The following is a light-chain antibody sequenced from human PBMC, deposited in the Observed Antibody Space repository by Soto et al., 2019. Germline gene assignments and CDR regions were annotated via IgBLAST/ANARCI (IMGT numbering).Light chain of an antibody. J-gene: IGLJ2*01. CDR2: DVS. CDR3: SSYTSSSNLV. CDR1: SSDVGGYNY. V-gene: IGLV2-14*01. Sequence: QSVLTQPASVSGSPGQSITISCTGTSSDVGGYNYVSWYQQHPGKAPKLMIYDVSNRPSGVSNRFSGSKSGNTASLTISGHQAEDEADYYCSSYTSSSNLVFGGGTKVTVL.